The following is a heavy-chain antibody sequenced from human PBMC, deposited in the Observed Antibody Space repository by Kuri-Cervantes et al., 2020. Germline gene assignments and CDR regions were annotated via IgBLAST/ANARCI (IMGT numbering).Heavy chain of an antibody. J-gene: IGHJ4*02. Sequence: GGSLRLSCAASGFTFSNYWMIWVRQAPGKGLEWVANTKRDGGLKYYADSVKGRFTISRDNAKNSLYLQMNSLRAEDTAVYYCARLGCSSTSCARAIDYWGQGTLVTVSS. CDR2: TKRDGGLK. CDR3: ARLGCSSTSCARAIDY. V-gene: IGHV3-7*01. CDR1: GFTFSNYW. D-gene: IGHD2-2*01.